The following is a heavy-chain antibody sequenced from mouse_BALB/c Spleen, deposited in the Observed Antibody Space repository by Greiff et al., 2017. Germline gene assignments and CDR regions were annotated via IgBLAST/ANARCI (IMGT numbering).Heavy chain of an antibody. Sequence: QVQLKESAAELARPGASVKMSCKASGYTFTSYTMHWVKQRPGQGLEWIGYINPSSGYTEYNQKFKDKTTLTADKSSSTAYMQLSSLTSEDSAVYYCATNWDGFAYWGQGTLVTVSA. D-gene: IGHD4-1*01. CDR1: GYTFTSYT. J-gene: IGHJ3*01. V-gene: IGHV1-4*02. CDR2: INPSSGYT. CDR3: ATNWDGFAY.